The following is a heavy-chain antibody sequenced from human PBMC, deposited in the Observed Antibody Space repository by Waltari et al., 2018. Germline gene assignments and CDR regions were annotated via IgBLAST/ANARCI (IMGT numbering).Heavy chain of an antibody. J-gene: IGHJ4*02. D-gene: IGHD3-22*01. Sequence: QVQLQESRPGLVKPSETLSLTCSVSCGYISSYYWPWIRQPAWKGLEWIGRIYTSGSTNYNPSLKSRVTMSVDTSKNQFSLKLSSVTAAETAVYYCARETKYYYDSSAFDYWGQGTLVTVSS. CDR3: ARETKYYYDSSAFDY. CDR2: IYTSGST. CDR1: CGYISSYY. V-gene: IGHV4-4*07.